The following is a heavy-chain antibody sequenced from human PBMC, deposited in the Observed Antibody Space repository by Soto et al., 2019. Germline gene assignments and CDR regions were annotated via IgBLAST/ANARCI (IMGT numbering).Heavy chain of an antibody. CDR1: GFSLSTSGVG. CDR2: IYWDDDN. Sequence: QITLKESGPTLVKPTQTLTLTCTFSGFSLSTSGVGVGWISQPPGKALEWLALIYWDDDNRYSPSVHSRLTITKDTSKNQVVLTMTNMDPLDTATYYCAHQTTLTTRFGFDFWCQGSLVTVS. V-gene: IGHV2-5*02. CDR3: AHQTTLTTRFGFDF. J-gene: IGHJ4*02. D-gene: IGHD4-17*01.